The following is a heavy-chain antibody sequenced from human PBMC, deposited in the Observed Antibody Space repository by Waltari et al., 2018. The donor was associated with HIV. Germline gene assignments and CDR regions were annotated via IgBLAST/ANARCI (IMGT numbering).Heavy chain of an antibody. J-gene: IGHJ4*02. Sequence: EVRLVQSGGGLVKPGESLTLSCTASGFNFNLFSMTWVRLARGKGLGWVSSISRGSSYSYYSDAVKGRFTVSRDNAKNSLLLQLNTLTAEDTALYYCVRDRTSLTTGDFESWGQGAPVTVSS. CDR1: GFNFNLFS. CDR2: ISRGSSYS. D-gene: IGHD1-1*01. CDR3: VRDRTSLTTGDFES. V-gene: IGHV3-21*02.